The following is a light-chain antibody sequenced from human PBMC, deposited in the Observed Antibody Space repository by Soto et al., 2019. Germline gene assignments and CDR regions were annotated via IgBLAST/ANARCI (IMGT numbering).Light chain of an antibody. CDR3: QQYNNWLALT. CDR1: QSVSSN. V-gene: IGKV3-15*01. Sequence: EIVMTQSPATLSVSPGERATLSCRPSQSVSSNLAWYQQKPGQAPRLLIYGASTRATGIPARFSGSGSGTEFTLTISSLQSEDFAVYYCQQYNNWLALTFGGGTKVDIK. J-gene: IGKJ4*01. CDR2: GAS.